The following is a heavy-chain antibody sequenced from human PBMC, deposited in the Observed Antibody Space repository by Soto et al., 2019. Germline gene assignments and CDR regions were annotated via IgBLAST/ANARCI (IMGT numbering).Heavy chain of an antibody. CDR1: GDTFSRSA. Sequence: QVQLVQSGAEVKKAGSSVKVSCKASGDTFSRSAFAWVRQAPGQGPEWMGGMMPVYGSANYAEKFRGRLTISADDSKSTIYMELSSLTSDDTGVYYCARGGGTIFGVVILQGRHGMDVWGQGTTVIVSS. CDR2: MMPVYGSA. V-gene: IGHV1-69*01. D-gene: IGHD3-3*01. CDR3: ARGGGTIFGVVILQGRHGMDV. J-gene: IGHJ6*02.